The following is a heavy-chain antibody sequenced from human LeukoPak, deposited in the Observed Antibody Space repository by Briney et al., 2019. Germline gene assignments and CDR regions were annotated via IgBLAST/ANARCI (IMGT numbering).Heavy chain of an antibody. D-gene: IGHD2-8*01. J-gene: IGHJ5*02. CDR3: TRGPDARGPNGPNWFDP. CDR1: GFSFDDYG. V-gene: IGHV3-20*04. CDR2: INWDGEST. Sequence: GGSLRLSCVASGFSFDDYGMHWARKIQGKSLEWVSGINWDGESTGYADSVKGRFTISRDNAENSLFLQMNSLRAEDTALYYCTRGPDARGPNGPNWFDPWGQGTLVTVSS.